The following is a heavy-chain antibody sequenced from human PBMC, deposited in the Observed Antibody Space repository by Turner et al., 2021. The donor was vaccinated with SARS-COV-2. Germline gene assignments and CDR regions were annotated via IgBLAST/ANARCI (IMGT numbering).Heavy chain of an antibody. D-gene: IGHD3-22*01. V-gene: IGHV3-21*01. J-gene: IGHJ4*01. CDR3: ARSPTTPGFYYDSSGYYTPYYFDY. Sequence: EVQLVESGGGLVKPGGSLRLSCAASGFPFSSYSMNWVRQAPGKGLEWVSSISSSRRYIYYADSVKGRFTISRDNAKNSLYLQMNSLRAEDTAVYYCARSPTTPGFYYDSSGYYTPYYFDYWGQGTLVTVSS. CDR1: GFPFSSYS. CDR2: ISSSRRYI.